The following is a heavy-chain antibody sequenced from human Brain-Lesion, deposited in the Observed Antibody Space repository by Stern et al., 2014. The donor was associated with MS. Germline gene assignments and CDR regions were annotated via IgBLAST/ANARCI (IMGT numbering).Heavy chain of an antibody. Sequence: QVQLQQSGPGLVKPSETLSLTCTVAGGSVSSTSYAWAWIRQPPGKGLEWIGTIYYRGNTYYSPSLKSRLTISLNTPKNPFSLQLGSGTAADTAVYYCAGEEDIRYCSGGSCTGNWFDPWGQGTLVTVSS. CDR3: AGEEDIRYCSGGSCTGNWFDP. CDR2: IYYRGNT. CDR1: GGSVSSTSYA. D-gene: IGHD2-15*01. J-gene: IGHJ5*02. V-gene: IGHV4-39*01.